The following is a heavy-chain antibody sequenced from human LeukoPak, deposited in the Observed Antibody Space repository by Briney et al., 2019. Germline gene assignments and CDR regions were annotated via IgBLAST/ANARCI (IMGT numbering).Heavy chain of an antibody. CDR1: GFTFSNYA. Sequence: GGSLRLSCAASGFTFSNYAMSWVRQAPGKGLEWVSAISDSGGDSYYADSVKGRFTISRDNSKNTLFLQMNSLRGEDTAVYYCAKRVPYSSSWPSLDYWGQGTLATVSS. V-gene: IGHV3-23*01. J-gene: IGHJ4*02. D-gene: IGHD6-13*01. CDR3: AKRVPYSSSWPSLDY. CDR2: ISDSGGDS.